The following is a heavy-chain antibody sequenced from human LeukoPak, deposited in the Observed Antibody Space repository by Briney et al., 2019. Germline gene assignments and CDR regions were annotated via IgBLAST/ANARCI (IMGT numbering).Heavy chain of an antibody. D-gene: IGHD4-23*01. V-gene: IGHV4-38-2*02. CDR3: ARAVGTSRNFFDY. J-gene: IGHJ4*02. Sequence: SETLSLTCTVSGYSISSGFYWGWIRQPPGKGLECIGSIYHSGSTYYNPSLKSRVTISVDTSKDQFSLNLSSVTAADTAMYYCARAVGTSRNFFDYWGQGTLVTVSS. CDR2: IYHSGST. CDR1: GYSISSGFY.